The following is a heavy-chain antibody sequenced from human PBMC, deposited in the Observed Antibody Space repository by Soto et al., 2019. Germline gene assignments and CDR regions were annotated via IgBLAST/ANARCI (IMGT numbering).Heavy chain of an antibody. J-gene: IGHJ4*02. Sequence: EVQLVESGGGLVQPGGSLRLSCAASGFTFSNYWMTWVRQAPGKGLEWVAMIKEDGSKTYYVDSVKGRFAMSRVNAQNSLFLQMNNLRAEDTAVYYCVRDSGYDVLTGYQHFDYWGQGTLVTVSS. V-gene: IGHV3-7*03. CDR2: IKEDGSKT. CDR3: VRDSGYDVLTGYQHFDY. D-gene: IGHD3-9*01. CDR1: GFTFSNYW.